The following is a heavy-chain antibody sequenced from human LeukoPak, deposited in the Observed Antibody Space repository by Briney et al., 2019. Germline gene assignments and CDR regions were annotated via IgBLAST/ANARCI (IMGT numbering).Heavy chain of an antibody. D-gene: IGHD3-22*01. CDR3: ARDLSPVYYYDSSGYYYGRNDY. CDR2: ISSSSSYI. CDR1: GFTFSSYA. V-gene: IGHV3-21*01. Sequence: GGSLRLSCAASGFTFSSYAMSWVRQAPGKWLEWVSSISSSSSYIYYADSVKGRFTISRDNAKNSLYLQMNSLRAEDTAVYYCARDLSPVYYYDSSGYYYGRNDYWGQGTLVTVSS. J-gene: IGHJ4*02.